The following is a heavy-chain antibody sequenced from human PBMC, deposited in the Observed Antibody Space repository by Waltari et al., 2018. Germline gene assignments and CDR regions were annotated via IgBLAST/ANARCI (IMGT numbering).Heavy chain of an antibody. J-gene: IGHJ4*02. Sequence: QVQLQQWGAGLLKPSETLSLTCAVYGGSFSGYYWSWIRQRPGKGLEWIGEINHSGSTNHNPSLKSRFTISVDTSKNQFSLKLSSVTAADTAVYYCARGGSGPQLFDYWGQGTLVTVSS. V-gene: IGHV4-34*01. CDR1: GGSFSGYY. CDR3: ARGGSGPQLFDY. CDR2: INHSGST. D-gene: IGHD2-15*01.